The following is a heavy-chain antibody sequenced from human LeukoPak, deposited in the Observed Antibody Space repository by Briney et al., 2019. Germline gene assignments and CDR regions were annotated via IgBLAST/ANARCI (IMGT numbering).Heavy chain of an antibody. CDR1: GFTFSSYS. Sequence: PGGSLRLSCAASGFTFSSYSMNWVRQAPGKGLEWVSYISSSSSTIYYADSVKGRFTISRDNAKNSLYLQMNSLRAEDTAVYYCAKDHPYGGYGKDFDYWGQGTLVTVSS. CDR2: ISSSSSTI. V-gene: IGHV3-48*01. D-gene: IGHD5-12*01. J-gene: IGHJ4*02. CDR3: AKDHPYGGYGKDFDY.